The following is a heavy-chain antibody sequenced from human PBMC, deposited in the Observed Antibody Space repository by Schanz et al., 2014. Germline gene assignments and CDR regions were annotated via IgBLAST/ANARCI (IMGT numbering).Heavy chain of an antibody. J-gene: IGHJ6*02. V-gene: IGHV3-21*01. CDR3: ARVRAYDYGAEAHGMDV. CDR2: ISSSGSYI. D-gene: IGHD4-17*01. Sequence: EVQLVESGGCLVKPWGSLRLSCAASGFAFSAYSMNWVRQAPGKGLEWVSSISSSGSYIYFPDSVKGRFTISRDNAKNSLYLQMNSLRAEDTAVYYCARVRAYDYGAEAHGMDVWGHGTTVTFSS. CDR1: GFAFSAYS.